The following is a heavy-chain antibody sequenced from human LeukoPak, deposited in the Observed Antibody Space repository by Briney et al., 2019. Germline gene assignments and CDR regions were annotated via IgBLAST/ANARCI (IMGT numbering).Heavy chain of an antibody. D-gene: IGHD1-26*01. Sequence: GGSLRLSCAASAFVFSKFCMHWVRQTPGKGLEWVAAIWNDGSDENYADSVEGRFTIFSDNSKNTLYLQMNSLRAEDTAVYYCAFEIGRSQGAFDIWGQGTMITVSS. CDR1: AFVFSKFC. CDR2: IWNDGSDE. CDR3: AFEIGRSQGAFDI. J-gene: IGHJ3*02. V-gene: IGHV3-33*01.